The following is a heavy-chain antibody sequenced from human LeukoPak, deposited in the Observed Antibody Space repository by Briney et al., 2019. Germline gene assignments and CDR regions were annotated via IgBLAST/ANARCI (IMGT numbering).Heavy chain of an antibody. CDR1: GFTFSNLW. CDR2: IKQDGSEK. Sequence: GGSLRLSCAASGFTFSNLWMSWVRQAPGKGLKWVANIKQDGSEKYYVDSVKGRFTISRDNAQNSLYLQMNSLRAEDTAIYYCATGPPAAGTDGGQGTLVPAS. D-gene: IGHD6-13*01. J-gene: IGHJ4*02. CDR3: ATGPPAAGTD. V-gene: IGHV3-7*03.